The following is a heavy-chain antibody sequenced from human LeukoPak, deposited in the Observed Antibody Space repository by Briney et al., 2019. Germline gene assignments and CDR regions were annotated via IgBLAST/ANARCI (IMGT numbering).Heavy chain of an antibody. CDR1: GYTFTSYG. CDR2: INPNSGGT. J-gene: IGHJ4*02. D-gene: IGHD6-13*01. Sequence: APVKVSCKASGYTFTSYGISWVRQAPGQGLEWMGWINPNSGGTNYAQKFQGRVTMTRDTSISTAYMELSRLRSDDTAVYYCARVYSSSWYVYWGQGTLVTVSS. V-gene: IGHV1-2*02. CDR3: ARVYSSSWYVY.